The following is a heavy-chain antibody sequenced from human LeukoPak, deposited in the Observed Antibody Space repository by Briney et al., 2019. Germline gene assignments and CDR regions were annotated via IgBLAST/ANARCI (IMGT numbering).Heavy chain of an antibody. Sequence: GGSLRLSCAASGFTFSSYSMNWVRQAPGKGLEWVSYISSSSSTIYYADSVKGRFTISRDNAKNSLYLQMNSLRAEDTAVYYCARDGYAYYYYYMDVWGKGTTVTVSS. CDR2: ISSSSSTI. CDR1: GFTFSSYS. J-gene: IGHJ6*03. CDR3: ARDGYAYYYYYMDV. D-gene: IGHD2-8*01. V-gene: IGHV3-48*01.